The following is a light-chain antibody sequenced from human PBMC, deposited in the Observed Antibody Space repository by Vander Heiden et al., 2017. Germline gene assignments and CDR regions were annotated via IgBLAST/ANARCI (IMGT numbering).Light chain of an antibody. Sequence: SYVLSQARSTSVALGQTATITCEGDNIGRKNVHWYQQKPGQAPILVIYRDTNRPSVIPDRFSGTNSGKAATLTSTRDEAEEEADYYCQGWDSYTVIFGGGTKLSVL. J-gene: IGLJ2*01. CDR2: RDT. CDR3: QGWDSYTVI. CDR1: NIGRKN. V-gene: IGLV3-9*01.